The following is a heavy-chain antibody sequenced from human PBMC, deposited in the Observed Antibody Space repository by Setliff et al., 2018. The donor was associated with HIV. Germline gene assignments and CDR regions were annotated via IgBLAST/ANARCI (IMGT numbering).Heavy chain of an antibody. Sequence: SETLSLTCSVYGTSFSDHYWSWVRQTPGKGLEWIGEMNQSGTTNSNPSLKSRVTMSIDTSERQFSLKLTSVTAADTAVYYCVRWYYCVSGACYRADYWGQGTMVTVSS. CDR2: MNQSGTT. V-gene: IGHV4-34*01. J-gene: IGHJ4*02. CDR1: GTSFSDHY. D-gene: IGHD2-21*02. CDR3: VRWYYCVSGACYRADY.